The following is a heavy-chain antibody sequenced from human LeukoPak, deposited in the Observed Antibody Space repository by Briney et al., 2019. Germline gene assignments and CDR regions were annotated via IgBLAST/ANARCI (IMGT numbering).Heavy chain of an antibody. D-gene: IGHD5-18*01. V-gene: IGHV3-21*01. CDR1: GFTFSSYS. Sequence: PGGSLRLSCAASGFTFSSYSMNWVRQAPGKGLEWVSSISSSSSYIYYADSVKGRFTISRDNAKNSLYLQMNSLRADDTAFYYCARALGLQLWFSPYYFDYWGQGTLVTVSS. J-gene: IGHJ4*02. CDR2: ISSSSSYI. CDR3: ARALGLQLWFSPYYFDY.